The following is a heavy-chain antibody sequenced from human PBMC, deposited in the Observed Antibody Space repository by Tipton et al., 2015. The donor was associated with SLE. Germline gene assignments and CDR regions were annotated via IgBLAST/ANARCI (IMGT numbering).Heavy chain of an antibody. D-gene: IGHD4-23*01. Sequence: GSLRLSCTVSGGSISSSNWWSWVRQPPGKGLEWIGEINHSGSTNYNPSLKSRVTISVDTSKNQFSLKLSSVTAADTAVYYCARVGVVTPFDYWGQGTLVTVSS. V-gene: IGHV4-4*02. CDR2: INHSGST. CDR1: GGSISSSNW. J-gene: IGHJ4*02. CDR3: ARVGVVTPFDY.